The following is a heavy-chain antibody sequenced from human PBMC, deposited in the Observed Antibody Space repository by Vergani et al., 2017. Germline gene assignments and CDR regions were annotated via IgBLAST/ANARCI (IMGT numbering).Heavy chain of an antibody. D-gene: IGHD3-10*01. CDR3: ARESSFLSGSPPNWFDP. CDR2: IYYSGST. V-gene: IGHV4-39*07. J-gene: IGHJ5*02. Sequence: QLQLQESGPGLVKPSETLSLTCTVSGGSISSSSYYWGWIRQPPGKGLEWLGRIYYSGSTYYNPSLKSRVTISADTSKNQFSLKLSSVTAADTAVYYCARESSFLSGSPPNWFDPWGQGTLVTVSS. CDR1: GGSISSSSYY.